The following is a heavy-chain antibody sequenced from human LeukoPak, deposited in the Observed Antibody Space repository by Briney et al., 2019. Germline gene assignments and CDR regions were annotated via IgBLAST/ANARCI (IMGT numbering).Heavy chain of an antibody. CDR3: ARGETSVTSYLNF. D-gene: IGHD4-17*01. CDR2: ISSNGGST. V-gene: IGHV3-64D*09. CDR1: GFTFSSYA. Sequence: PGGSLRLSCSASGFTFSSYAIHWVRQAPGKGLEFVSAISSNGGSTYYRDSVKGRFTVSRDNSKNTLYLQMSSLRAEDTAVYYCARGETSVTSYLNFWGQGTLVTVSS. J-gene: IGHJ4*02.